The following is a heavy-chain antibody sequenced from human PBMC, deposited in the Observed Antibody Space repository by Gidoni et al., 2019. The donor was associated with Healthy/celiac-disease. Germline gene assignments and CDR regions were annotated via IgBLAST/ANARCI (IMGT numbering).Heavy chain of an antibody. CDR1: GYSISSGYY. Sequence: CGYSISSGYYWGWIRQPPGKGLEWIGSIYHSGSTYYNPSLKSRVTISVDTSKNQFSLKLSSVTAADTAVYYCAREEGGYYLSMDYYYYGMDVWGQGTTVTVS. J-gene: IGHJ6*02. CDR3: AREEGGYYLSMDYYYYGMDV. D-gene: IGHD3-22*01. CDR2: IYHSGST. V-gene: IGHV4-38-2*02.